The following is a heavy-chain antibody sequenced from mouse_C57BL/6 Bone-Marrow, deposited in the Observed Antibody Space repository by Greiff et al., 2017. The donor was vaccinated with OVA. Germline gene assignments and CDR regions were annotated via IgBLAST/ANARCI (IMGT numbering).Heavy chain of an antibody. CDR1: GYTFTNYW. CDR3: ASTNYYVNSCDD. Sequence: QVQLQQSGAELVRPGNSVKMSCTASGYTFTNYWIGWAKQRPGHGLEWIGDSYPGGGYTNYIDKFKGKATLTADKSSSTAYMQFSSLTSEDSAIYCCASTNYYVNSCDDWGQGATLTVSS. CDR2: SYPGGGYT. D-gene: IGHD1-1*01. V-gene: IGHV1-63*01. J-gene: IGHJ2*01.